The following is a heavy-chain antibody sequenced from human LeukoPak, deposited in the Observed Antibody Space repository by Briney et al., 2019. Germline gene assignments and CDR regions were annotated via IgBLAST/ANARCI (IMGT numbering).Heavy chain of an antibody. V-gene: IGHV3-23*01. CDR1: GFIFSSYS. CDR3: AKGGKWDVTPFDY. Sequence: GGSLRLSCAASGFIFSSYSMNWVRQAPGKGLEWVSTISGGGGSTYYADSVKGRFTISRDNSKNTLYLQVNSLRAEDTAVYYCAKGGKWDVTPFDYWGQGTLVTVSS. CDR2: ISGGGGST. D-gene: IGHD1-26*01. J-gene: IGHJ4*02.